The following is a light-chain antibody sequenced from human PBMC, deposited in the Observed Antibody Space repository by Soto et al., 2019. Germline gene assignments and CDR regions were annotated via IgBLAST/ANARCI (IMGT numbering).Light chain of an antibody. CDR1: GSDVGGYDH. V-gene: IGLV2-14*03. Sequence: QSALTQPASVSGSPGQSITISCTGTGSDVGGYDHVSWYQQHPGKAPKLIIYDVNIRPSGVSNRFSGSKSGNTASLAVSGLQAEDEADYYCSSYTSRDTLVFGGGTKLTVL. CDR2: DVN. CDR3: SSYTSRDTLV. J-gene: IGLJ3*02.